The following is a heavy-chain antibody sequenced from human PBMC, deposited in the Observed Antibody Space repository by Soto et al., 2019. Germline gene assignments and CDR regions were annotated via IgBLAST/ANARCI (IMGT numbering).Heavy chain of an antibody. J-gene: IGHJ4*02. D-gene: IGHD3-10*01. CDR3: AGSPRAYYFDY. Sequence: AAVKVSCKASGYTFTSYAMHWVRQAPGQRLEWMGWINAGNGNTKYSQKFQGRVTITRDTSASTAYMELSSLRSEDTAVYYCAGSPRAYYFDYWGQGTLVTVSS. CDR2: INAGNGNT. CDR1: GYTFTSYA. V-gene: IGHV1-3*01.